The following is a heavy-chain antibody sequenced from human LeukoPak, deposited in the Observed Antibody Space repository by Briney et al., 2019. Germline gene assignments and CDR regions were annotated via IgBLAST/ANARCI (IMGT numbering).Heavy chain of an antibody. Sequence: GGSLRLSCAASGFTFSDYYMSWIRQAPGKGLEWISYISSSGSTIYYADSAKGRFTISRDNAKNSLYLQMNSLRAEDTAVYYCATSMIYGDLDYWGQGTLVTVSS. CDR1: GFTFSDYY. CDR2: ISSSGSTI. V-gene: IGHV3-11*01. J-gene: IGHJ4*02. D-gene: IGHD4-17*01. CDR3: ATSMIYGDLDY.